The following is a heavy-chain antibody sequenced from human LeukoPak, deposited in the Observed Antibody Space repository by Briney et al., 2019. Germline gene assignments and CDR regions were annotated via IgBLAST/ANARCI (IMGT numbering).Heavy chain of an antibody. CDR2: IYHSGST. J-gene: IGHJ6*03. D-gene: IGHD3-16*02. CDR1: GYSISSGYY. Sequence: SETLSLTCAVSGYSISSGYYWGWIRQPPGKGLEWIGRIYHSGSTYYNPSLKSRVTISVDTSKNQFSLKLSSVTAADTAVYYCARLLPSPKRLHLGELSLYHYYMDVWGKGTTVTVSS. V-gene: IGHV4-38-2*01. CDR3: ARLLPSPKRLHLGELSLYHYYMDV.